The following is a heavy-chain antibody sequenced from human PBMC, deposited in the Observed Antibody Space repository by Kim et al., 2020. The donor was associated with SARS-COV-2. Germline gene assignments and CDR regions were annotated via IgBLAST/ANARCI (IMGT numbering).Heavy chain of an antibody. V-gene: IGHV1-24*01. CDR2: FVPENGET. Sequence: FVPENGETIYAQKFQGRVTMTEDTSTDTASMELSSLRSEDTAVYYCATDGIWGQGTLVTVSS. J-gene: IGHJ4*02. CDR3: ATDGI. D-gene: IGHD1-20*01.